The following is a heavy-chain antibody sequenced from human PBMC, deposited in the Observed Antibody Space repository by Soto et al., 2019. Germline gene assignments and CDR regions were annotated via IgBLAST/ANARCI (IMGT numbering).Heavy chain of an antibody. Sequence: PGGSLRLSCAASGFTFSNAWMSWVRQAPGKGLEWVGRIKSKTDGGATDCAAPVKGRFTISRDDSKNTLYLQMNSLKTEDTAVYYCTTRRVTATIYYYYGMDVWGQGTTVTVSS. CDR1: GFTFSNAW. CDR2: IKSKTDGGAT. V-gene: IGHV3-15*01. J-gene: IGHJ6*02. CDR3: TTRRVTATIYYYYGMDV. D-gene: IGHD1-7*01.